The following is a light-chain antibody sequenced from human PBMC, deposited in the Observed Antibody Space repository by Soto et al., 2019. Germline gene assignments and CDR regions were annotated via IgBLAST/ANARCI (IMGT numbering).Light chain of an antibody. CDR2: TAS. CDR3: KQYNSYST. CDR1: QSISSW. Sequence: DLQMTQSPSTLSASFGDRVTITCRASQSISSWLAWYQQKPGKAPKLLIYTASSLESGVQSRFSGSGSGTEFTLTISSLQPDDFATYYCKQYNSYSTFGQGTKVDIK. V-gene: IGKV1-5*03. J-gene: IGKJ1*01.